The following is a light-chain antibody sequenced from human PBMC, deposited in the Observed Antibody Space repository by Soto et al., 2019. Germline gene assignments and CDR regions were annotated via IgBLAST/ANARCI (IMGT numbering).Light chain of an antibody. Sequence: DIQMTQSPSSLSASVGDRVTITCQASHDIGTYLNWYQHRPGKAPQILIYDASKLETGAPSRFSATGSGTDFSFTIISLQPEDVATYYCQQFDNFPRTFGQGTKVEIK. CDR3: QQFDNFPRT. V-gene: IGKV1-33*01. CDR2: DAS. CDR1: HDIGTY. J-gene: IGKJ1*01.